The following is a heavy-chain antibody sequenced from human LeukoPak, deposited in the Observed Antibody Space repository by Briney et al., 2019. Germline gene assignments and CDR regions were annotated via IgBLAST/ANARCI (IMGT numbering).Heavy chain of an antibody. CDR3: ARDSGYDFWSGYYYHYYYGMDV. V-gene: IGHV3-53*01. CDR2: IYSGGST. J-gene: IGHJ6*02. CDR1: GFTVSSNY. D-gene: IGHD3-3*01. Sequence: GGSLRLSCAASGFTVSSNYMSWVRQAPGKGLEWVSVIYSGGSTYYADSVKGRFTISRDNSKNTLYLQMNSLRAEDTAVYYCARDSGYDFWSGYYYHYYYGMDVWGQGTTVTVSS.